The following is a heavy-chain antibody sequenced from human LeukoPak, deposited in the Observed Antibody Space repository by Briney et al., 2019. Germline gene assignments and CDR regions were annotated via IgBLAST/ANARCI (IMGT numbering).Heavy chain of an antibody. CDR2: INPNSGGT. Sequence: GASVKVSCKASGYTFTGYYMHWVRQAPGQGLEWMGWINPNSGGTNYAQKFQGRVTMTRDTSISTAYVELSRLRSDDTAVYYCARDIGYCSSTSCQTDYWGQETLVTVSS. V-gene: IGHV1-2*02. J-gene: IGHJ4*02. CDR1: GYTFTGYY. D-gene: IGHD2-2*01. CDR3: ARDIGYCSSTSCQTDY.